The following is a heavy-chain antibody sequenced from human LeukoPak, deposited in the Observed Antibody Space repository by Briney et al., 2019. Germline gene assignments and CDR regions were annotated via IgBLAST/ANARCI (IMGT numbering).Heavy chain of an antibody. D-gene: IGHD3-3*01. Sequence: GRSLRLSCAASGFTFDDYAMHWVRQAPGKGLEWVSGISWNGGSIGYADSVKGRFTISRDNAKNSLYLQMNSLRAEDTALYYCAKGDFWSGAHPKYGMDVWGQGTTVTVSS. V-gene: IGHV3-9*01. CDR3: AKGDFWSGAHPKYGMDV. CDR1: GFTFDDYA. CDR2: ISWNGGSI. J-gene: IGHJ6*02.